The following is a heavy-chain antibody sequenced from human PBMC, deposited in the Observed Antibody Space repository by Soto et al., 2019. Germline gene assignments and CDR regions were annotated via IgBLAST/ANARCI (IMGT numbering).Heavy chain of an antibody. CDR2: INSDGSSP. CDR1: GFTFSSYW. CDR3: ARVNTAMGLGTNCHY. D-gene: IGHD5-18*01. Sequence: EVQLVESGGGLVQPGGSLRLSCAASGFTFSSYWMHWVRQAPGKGLVWVSRINSDGSSPHYADSVKGRFTISRDNAKNTLYLQMNSLRAEDTAVYYCARVNTAMGLGTNCHYWGQGTLVTVSS. V-gene: IGHV3-74*01. J-gene: IGHJ4*02.